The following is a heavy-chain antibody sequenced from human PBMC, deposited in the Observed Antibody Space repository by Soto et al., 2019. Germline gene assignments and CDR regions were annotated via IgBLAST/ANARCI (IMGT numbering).Heavy chain of an antibody. V-gene: IGHV3-43*01. CDR3: AKGGITIPPGF. CDR1: GFTFDDYT. CDR2: ISWDGGST. Sequence: GSLRLSCAASGFTFDDYTMHWGRQAPGKGLEWVSLISWDGGSTYYADSVKGRFTISRDNSKNSLYLQMNSLRTEDTALYYCAKGGITIPPGFWGQGTMVTVSS. D-gene: IGHD3-3*01. J-gene: IGHJ3*01.